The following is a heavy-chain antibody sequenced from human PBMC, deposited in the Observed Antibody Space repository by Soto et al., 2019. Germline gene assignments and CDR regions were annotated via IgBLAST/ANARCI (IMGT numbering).Heavy chain of an antibody. CDR2: ISGSGGST. CDR1: GFTFSIYA. V-gene: IGHV3-23*01. J-gene: IGHJ3*02. CDR3: AKDRRFGELTYAFDI. D-gene: IGHD3-10*01. Sequence: GSLRLSCSASGFTFSIYAMSWVRQAPGKGLEWVSAISGSGGSTYYADSVKGRFTISRDNSKNTLYLQMNSLRAEDTAVYYCAKDRRFGELTYAFDIWGQGTMVTVSS.